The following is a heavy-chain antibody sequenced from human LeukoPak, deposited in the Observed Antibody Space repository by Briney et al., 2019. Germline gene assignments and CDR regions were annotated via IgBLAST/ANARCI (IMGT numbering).Heavy chain of an antibody. CDR2: TSGYNGNT. Sequence: ASVKVSYKASGYTLTSYGINWVRQAPGQGLEWMGWTSGYNGNTNYAQKLQGRVTMTTDPSTTTAYMELRSLRSDDTAVYYCARSSHRDGDTFDYWGQGTLVTVSS. J-gene: IGHJ4*02. D-gene: IGHD3-10*01. V-gene: IGHV1-18*01. CDR1: GYTLTSYG. CDR3: ARSSHRDGDTFDY.